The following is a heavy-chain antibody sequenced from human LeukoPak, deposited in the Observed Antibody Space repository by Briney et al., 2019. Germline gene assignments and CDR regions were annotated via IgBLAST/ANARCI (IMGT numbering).Heavy chain of an antibody. J-gene: IGHJ6*01. CDR2: IYSDDNT. CDR3: ARDRVDTAMVRGTYHYYYYGVDV. CDR1: GFTVSSKY. V-gene: IGHV3-66*01. Sequence: HPGGSLRLSCSASGFTVSSKYLSWVPLAPGKGLEWVSVIYSDDNTNYADSVKGRFSMYRDNSKNMVYLEMNSLRVEDTAVYYCARDRVDTAMVRGTYHYYYYGVDVWGQGTTVTVSS. D-gene: IGHD5-18*01.